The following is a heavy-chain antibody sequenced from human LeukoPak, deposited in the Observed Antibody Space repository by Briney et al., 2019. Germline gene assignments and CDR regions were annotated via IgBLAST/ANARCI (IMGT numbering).Heavy chain of an antibody. CDR2: MNPNSGNT. Sequence: ASVKVSCKASGYTFTGYYMHWVRQAPGQGLEWMGWMNPNSGNTGYAQKFQGRVTMTRNTSISTAYMELSSLRSEDTAVYYCARWIPKGSDDYWGQGTLVTVSS. D-gene: IGHD2-2*03. CDR3: ARWIPKGSDDY. CDR1: GYTFTGYY. V-gene: IGHV1-8*02. J-gene: IGHJ4*02.